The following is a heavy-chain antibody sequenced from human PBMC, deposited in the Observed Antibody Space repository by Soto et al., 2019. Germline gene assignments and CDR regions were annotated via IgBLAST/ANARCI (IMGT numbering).Heavy chain of an antibody. D-gene: IGHD5-18*01. Sequence: GESLKISCKGSGYSFPKYYIGWVRQMPGKDLEWMGIIYPGDSDTRYSPSFQGQVTISADKSISTAYLQWSSLKASDTAMYYCARTESGYSYGFADVWGQGTTVTVSS. J-gene: IGHJ6*02. V-gene: IGHV5-51*01. CDR1: GYSFPKYY. CDR2: IYPGDSDT. CDR3: ARTESGYSYGFADV.